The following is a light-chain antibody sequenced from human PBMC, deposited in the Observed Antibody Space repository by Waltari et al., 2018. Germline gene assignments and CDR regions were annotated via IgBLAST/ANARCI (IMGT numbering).Light chain of an antibody. J-gene: IGKJ1*01. CDR1: QTINTW. CDR3: QQAWT. CDR2: RTS. Sequence: PSTLSASVGDRVTITCRASQTINTWLAWYQQKPGKAPNLLIYRTSTLESGVPSRFSGSGSGTEFTLTISSLQPDDFATYYCQQAWTFGQGTKVEIK. V-gene: IGKV1-5*03.